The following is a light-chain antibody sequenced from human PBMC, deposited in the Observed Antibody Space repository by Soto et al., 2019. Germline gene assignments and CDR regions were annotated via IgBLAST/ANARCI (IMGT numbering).Light chain of an antibody. CDR1: SSNIGAGYD. J-gene: IGLJ1*01. Sequence: QSVLTQSPSVSGAPGQRVTLSCTGSSSNIGAGYDVHWYQQLPGAAPKLLIYDNNNRPSGVPDRFSGSKSGASASLAITGLQAEDEAEYYCWSYGGDKTFYVFGGGTKVTVL. CDR2: DNN. V-gene: IGLV1-40*01. CDR3: WSYGGDKTFYV.